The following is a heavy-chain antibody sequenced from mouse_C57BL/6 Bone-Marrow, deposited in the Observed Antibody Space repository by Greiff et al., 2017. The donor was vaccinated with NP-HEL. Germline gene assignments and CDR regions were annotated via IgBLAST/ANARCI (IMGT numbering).Heavy chain of an antibody. CDR3: LDYYGSSYFDV. Sequence: EVQLQQSGPVLVKPGASVKMSCKASGYTFTDYYMNWVKQSHGKSLEWIGVINPYNGGTSYNQKFKGKATLTVDKSSSTAYMELNSLTSEDSAVYYCLDYYGSSYFDVWGTGTTVTVSS. CDR2: INPYNGGT. CDR1: GYTFTDYY. D-gene: IGHD1-1*01. J-gene: IGHJ1*03. V-gene: IGHV1-19*01.